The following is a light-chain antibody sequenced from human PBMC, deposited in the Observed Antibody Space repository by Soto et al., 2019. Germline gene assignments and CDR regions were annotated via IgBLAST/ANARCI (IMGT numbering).Light chain of an antibody. J-gene: IGKJ5*01. Sequence: ETVMRQSPATLSVSPGQRATLSCWASPSVSSNLAWYQQKPGQAPRLLIYDASNRATGIPARFSGSGSETDFTLTISRLEPEDFAVYYCQQYNNWPPYTFGQGTRLEIK. CDR2: DAS. V-gene: IGKV3D-15*01. CDR3: QQYNNWPPYT. CDR1: PSVSSN.